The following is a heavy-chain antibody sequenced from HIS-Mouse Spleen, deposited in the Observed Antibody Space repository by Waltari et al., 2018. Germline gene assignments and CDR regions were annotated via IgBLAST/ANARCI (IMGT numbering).Heavy chain of an antibody. D-gene: IGHD5-18*01. J-gene: IGHJ4*02. CDR1: GFTFGDYA. Sequence: EVQLVESGGGLVQPGRSLRLSCTASGFTFGDYALRWFRQAPGKGLEWVGFIRSKAYGGTTEYAASVKGRFTISRDDSKSIAYLQMNSLKTEDTAVYYCTRVDTAMVTVRYWGQGTLVTVSS. CDR3: TRVDTAMVTVRY. V-gene: IGHV3-49*03. CDR2: IRSKAYGGTT.